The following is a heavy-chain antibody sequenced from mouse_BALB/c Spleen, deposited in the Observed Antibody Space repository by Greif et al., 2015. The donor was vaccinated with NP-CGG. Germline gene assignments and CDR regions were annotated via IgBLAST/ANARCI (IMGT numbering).Heavy chain of an antibody. CDR3: ARWDYYGSRPRYFDV. CDR1: GYTFSSYW. CDR2: ILPGSGST. J-gene: IGHJ1*01. V-gene: IGHV1-9*01. Sequence: QVQLQQSGAELMKPGASVKISCKATGYTFSSYWIEWVKQRPGHGLEWIGEILPGSGSTNYNEKFKGKATFTADTSSNTAYMQLSSLTSEDSAVYYRARWDYYGSRPRYFDVWGAGTTVTVSS. D-gene: IGHD1-1*01.